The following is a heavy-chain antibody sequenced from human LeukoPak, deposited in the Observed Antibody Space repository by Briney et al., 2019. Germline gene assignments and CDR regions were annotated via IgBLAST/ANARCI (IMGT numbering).Heavy chain of an antibody. CDR2: ISYDGSNK. V-gene: IGHV3-30*04. Sequence: GGSLRLSCAASGFTFSSYAMHWVRQAPGKGLEWVAVISYDGSNKYYADSVKGRFTISRDNSKNTLYLQMNSLRAEDTAVYYCARDLIRFLEWEYYYGMDVRGQGTTVTVSS. CDR3: ARDLIRFLEWEYYYGMDV. D-gene: IGHD3-3*01. J-gene: IGHJ6*02. CDR1: GFTFSSYA.